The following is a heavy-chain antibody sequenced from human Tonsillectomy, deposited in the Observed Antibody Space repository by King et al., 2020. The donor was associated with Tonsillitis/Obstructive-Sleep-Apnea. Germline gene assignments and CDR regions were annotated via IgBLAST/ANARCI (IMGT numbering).Heavy chain of an antibody. CDR3: ARERERGWFDP. J-gene: IGHJ5*02. CDR2: IKQDGSEK. Sequence: VQLVESGGGLVQPGGSLRLSCAASGFTFSSYWMSWVRQAPGKGLEWVANIKQDGSEKSYVGSVKGRFTISRDNAKNSLYLQMNGLRAEVTAVYYCARERERGWFDPWGQGTLVTVSS. CDR1: GFTFSSYW. V-gene: IGHV3-7*04.